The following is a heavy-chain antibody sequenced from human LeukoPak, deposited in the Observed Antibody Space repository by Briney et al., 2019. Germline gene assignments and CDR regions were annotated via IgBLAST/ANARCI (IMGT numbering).Heavy chain of an antibody. Sequence: GESLKISCEGSGYSFTSYWIGWVRQMPGKGLEWMGIIYPGDSDTRYSPSFQGQVTISADKSISTAYLQWSSLKASDTAMYYCARRLGYSSSSNWFDPWGQGTLVTVSS. J-gene: IGHJ5*02. CDR2: IYPGDSDT. V-gene: IGHV5-51*01. CDR1: GYSFTSYW. CDR3: ARRLGYSSSSNWFDP. D-gene: IGHD6-13*01.